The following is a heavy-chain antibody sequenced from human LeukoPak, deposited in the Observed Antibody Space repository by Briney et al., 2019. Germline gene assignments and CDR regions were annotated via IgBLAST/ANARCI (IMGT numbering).Heavy chain of an antibody. V-gene: IGHV3-53*01. Sequence: GGSLRLSCAASGFTVSSNYMSWVRQAPGKGLEWVSVIYSGGSTYYADSVKGRFTISRDNSKNTLYLQMNSLRAEDTAVYYCAKVFDGSGTYYAYSFDYWGQGTLVTVSS. CDR2: IYSGGST. J-gene: IGHJ4*02. CDR3: AKVFDGSGTYYAYSFDY. D-gene: IGHD3-10*01. CDR1: GFTVSSNY.